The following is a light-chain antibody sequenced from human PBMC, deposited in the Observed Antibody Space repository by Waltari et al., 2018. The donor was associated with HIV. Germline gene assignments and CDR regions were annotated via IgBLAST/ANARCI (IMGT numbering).Light chain of an antibody. Sequence: EIVLTQSPAILSLSPGERATLSCRASQSVNPFLAWYQQKPGQAPRLLIYDASSRATGIPARFSGSGSGTDFTLTISSLEPEDFAVYYCQQRSNWPFTFGQGTRLEIK. V-gene: IGKV3-11*01. CDR2: DAS. J-gene: IGKJ5*01. CDR1: QSVNPF. CDR3: QQRSNWPFT.